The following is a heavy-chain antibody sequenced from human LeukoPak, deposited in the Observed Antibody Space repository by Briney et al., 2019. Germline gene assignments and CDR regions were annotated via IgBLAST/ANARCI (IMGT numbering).Heavy chain of an antibody. J-gene: IGHJ4*02. CDR1: GFTFSSYW. Sequence: GGSLRLSCAASGFTFSSYWMSWVRQAPGKGLEWVSSISSSSSYIYYADSVKGRFTISRDNAKNSLYLQMNSLRAEDTAVYYCARVCSSGWSTFYYFDYWGRGTLVTVSS. CDR2: ISSSSSYI. V-gene: IGHV3-21*01. CDR3: ARVCSSGWSTFYYFDY. D-gene: IGHD6-19*01.